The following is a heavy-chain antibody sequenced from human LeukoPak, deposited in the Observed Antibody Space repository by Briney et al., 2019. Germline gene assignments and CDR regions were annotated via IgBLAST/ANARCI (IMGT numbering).Heavy chain of an antibody. J-gene: IGHJ4*02. CDR2: ISGSGGST. CDR3: AKRSSTSCYGHFDY. D-gene: IGHD2-2*01. V-gene: IGHV3-23*01. Sequence: GGSLRLSCAASGFTFCSYAMSWVRQAPGKGLEWVSAISGSGGSTYYADSVKGRFSSSRDNSKNTLYLQMNSLRAEDTAVYYCAKRSSTSCYGHFDYWGRGTLVTVSS. CDR1: GFTFCSYA.